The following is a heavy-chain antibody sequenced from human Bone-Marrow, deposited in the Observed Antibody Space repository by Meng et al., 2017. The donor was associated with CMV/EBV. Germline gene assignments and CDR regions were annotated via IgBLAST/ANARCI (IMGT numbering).Heavy chain of an antibody. CDR2: ISHRGDT. J-gene: IGHJ5*02. D-gene: IGHD4-11*01. CDR1: HTSVSSINYY. CDR3: ARDVSSVTWFDP. Sequence: QVQLQESGPGLVKPSTTLSLTCSVSHTSVSSINYYWTWIRQAPGQGLEWLGYISHRGDTFYSPSLKTRLTITIDSSNNGFSLRLTSVTAADTAVYYCARDVSSVTWFDPWGQGTLVTVSS. V-gene: IGHV4-30-4*08.